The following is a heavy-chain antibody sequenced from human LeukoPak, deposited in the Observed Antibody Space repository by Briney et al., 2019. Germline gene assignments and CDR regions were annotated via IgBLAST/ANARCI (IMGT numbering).Heavy chain of an antibody. V-gene: IGHV3-23*01. CDR3: ARDPGVITVHYMDV. CDR2: ISGPGGTT. D-gene: IGHD4-23*01. J-gene: IGHJ6*03. Sequence: PGGSLRLSCVVSGFTFSTHAMTWVRQAPGKGLERVSDISGPGGTTYYAASVKGRFTISRDNSKNTLFLQMNSLRAEDTAVYYCARDPGVITVHYMDVWRKGTTVIVSS. CDR1: GFTFSTHA.